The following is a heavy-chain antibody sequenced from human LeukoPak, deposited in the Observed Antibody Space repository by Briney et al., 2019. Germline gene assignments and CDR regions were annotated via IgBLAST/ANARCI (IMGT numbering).Heavy chain of an antibody. CDR2: ISYDGSNK. Sequence: GGSLRLSCAASGFPFSSYVMHWLRQAPGKGLEWVAVISYDGSNKYYAGSVKGRFTISRDNSKNTLYLQMNSLRAEDTAVYYCAKVASGSYAFDPWGQGTLVTASS. J-gene: IGHJ5*02. V-gene: IGHV3-30*18. CDR3: AKVASGSYAFDP. CDR1: GFPFSSYV. D-gene: IGHD3-16*01.